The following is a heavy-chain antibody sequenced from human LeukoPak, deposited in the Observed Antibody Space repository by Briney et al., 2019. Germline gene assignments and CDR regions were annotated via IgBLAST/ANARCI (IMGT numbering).Heavy chain of an antibody. Sequence: PGGSLRLSCAASGFTFSDYYMSWIRQAPGEGLEWVSYMSESGSSIYYAASVKGRFTISRDNVNHSLFLQMNSLRAEDTAVYYCARGKRRFDSWGQGTLVTVSS. V-gene: IGHV3-11*01. J-gene: IGHJ4*02. CDR2: MSESGSSI. CDR1: GFTFSDYY. CDR3: ARGKRRFDS.